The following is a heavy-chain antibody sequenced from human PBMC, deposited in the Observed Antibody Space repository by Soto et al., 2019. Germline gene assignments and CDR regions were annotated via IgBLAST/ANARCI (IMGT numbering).Heavy chain of an antibody. V-gene: IGHV1-18*01. CDR2: ISAKNGNT. J-gene: IGHJ4*02. CDR1: GYTFSVYG. CDR3: AREPPETPPDY. Sequence: GVSVKVDCKTSGYTFSVYGISWVRQAPGQGLEWMGWISAKNGNTNFAQKFRGRVTMITDTSTNTVYMELRNLRLDDTAVYYCAREPPETPPDYWGQGTLVTVYS.